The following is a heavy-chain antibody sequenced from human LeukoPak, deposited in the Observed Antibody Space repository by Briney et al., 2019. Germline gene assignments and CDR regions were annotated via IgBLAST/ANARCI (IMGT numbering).Heavy chain of an antibody. D-gene: IGHD3-10*01. V-gene: IGHV3-21*01. CDR3: ARDPIRELDGSEGYFDY. CDR1: GFTFSSYS. Sequence: PGGSLRLSCAASGFTFSSYSMNWVRRAPGKGLEWVSSISSSSSYIYYADSVKGRFTISRDNAKNSLYLQMNSLRAEDTAVYYCARDPIRELDGSEGYFDYWGQGTLVTVSS. J-gene: IGHJ4*02. CDR2: ISSSSSYI.